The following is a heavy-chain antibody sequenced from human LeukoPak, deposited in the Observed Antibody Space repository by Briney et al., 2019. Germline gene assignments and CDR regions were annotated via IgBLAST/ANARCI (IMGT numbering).Heavy chain of an antibody. CDR2: IIPILGIA. V-gene: IGHV1-69*04. CDR3: ARIFAGGYAGDFDY. CDR1: GGTFSSYA. D-gene: IGHD5-12*01. Sequence: GASVKVSCKASGGTFSSYAISWVRQAPGQGLEWMGRIIPILGIANYAQKFQGRVTITADKSTSTAYMELSSLRSEDTAVYYCARIFAGGYAGDFDYWGQGTLVTVSS. J-gene: IGHJ4*02.